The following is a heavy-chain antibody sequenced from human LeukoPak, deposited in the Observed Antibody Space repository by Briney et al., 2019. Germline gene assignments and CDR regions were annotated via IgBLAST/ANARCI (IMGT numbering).Heavy chain of an antibody. CDR3: ARAGYYYDSSGYYPFLDY. D-gene: IGHD3-22*01. V-gene: IGHV3-11*04. CDR2: ISSSGSTI. Sequence: GGSLRLSCAASGFTFSNAWMSWVRQAPGKGLEWVSYISSSGSTIYYADSVKGRFTISRDNAKNSLYLQMNSLRAEDTAVYYCARAGYYYDSSGYYPFLDYWGQGTLVTVSS. CDR1: GFTFSNAW. J-gene: IGHJ4*02.